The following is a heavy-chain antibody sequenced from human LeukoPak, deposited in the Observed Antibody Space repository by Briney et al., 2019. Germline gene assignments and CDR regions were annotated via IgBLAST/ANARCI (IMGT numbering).Heavy chain of an antibody. CDR2: TYYRSKWFY. Sequence: SQTLSLTCAISGDSVSSNSAAWNWIRQSPSGGLEWLGRTYYRSKWFYDYALFVKSRITINPDTSKNQSSLHLKSVTPEDTAVYYCVRDGEGGLDYFDYWGRGTLVTVSS. CDR3: VRDGEGGLDYFDY. D-gene: IGHD3-16*01. V-gene: IGHV6-1*01. CDR1: GDSVSSNSAA. J-gene: IGHJ4*02.